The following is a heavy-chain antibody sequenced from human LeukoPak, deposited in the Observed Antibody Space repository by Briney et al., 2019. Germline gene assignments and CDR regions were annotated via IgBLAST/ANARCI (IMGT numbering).Heavy chain of an antibody. V-gene: IGHV4-30-2*01. CDR1: GGSISSGGYS. Sequence: SETLSLTCAVSGGSISSGGYSWSWIRQPPGTGLKWIGYIYHSGSTYYNPSLKSRVTISVDRSKNQFSLKLSSVTAADTAVYYCARYYDFWRGGYFDYWGQGTLVTVSS. CDR3: ARYYDFWRGGYFDY. CDR2: IYHSGST. D-gene: IGHD3-3*01. J-gene: IGHJ4*02.